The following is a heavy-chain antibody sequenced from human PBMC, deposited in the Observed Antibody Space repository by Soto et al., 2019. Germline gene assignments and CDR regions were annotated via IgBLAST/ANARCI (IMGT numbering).Heavy chain of an antibody. CDR1: GGSISSSSYY. J-gene: IGHJ4*02. V-gene: IGHV4-39*01. D-gene: IGHD2-2*01. Sequence: QLQLQESGPGLVKPSETLSLTCTVSGGSISSSSYYWGWIRQPPGKGLEWIGSIYYSGSTYYNPSLKSRVTISVDTSKHQFSLKLSSVTAADTAVSYCARLGYCSSTSCSEEYYFDYWGQGTLVTVFS. CDR3: ARLGYCSSTSCSEEYYFDY. CDR2: IYYSGST.